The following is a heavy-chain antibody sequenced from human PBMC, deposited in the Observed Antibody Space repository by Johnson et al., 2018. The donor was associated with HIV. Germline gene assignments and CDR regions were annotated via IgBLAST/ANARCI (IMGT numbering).Heavy chain of an antibody. J-gene: IGHJ3*02. Sequence: QVQLLESGRGVVQPGASPRLSRPASRFTFSSHGLHCVRQAPGKGLQRVAFIRYDGSNKYHADSVKGRFTISRDNSKNTLYLQMNSLRAEDTAVYYCASQMIALDAFDIWGQGTMVTVSS. D-gene: IGHD3-22*01. V-gene: IGHV3-30*02. CDR1: RFTFSSHG. CDR3: ASQMIALDAFDI. CDR2: IRYDGSNK.